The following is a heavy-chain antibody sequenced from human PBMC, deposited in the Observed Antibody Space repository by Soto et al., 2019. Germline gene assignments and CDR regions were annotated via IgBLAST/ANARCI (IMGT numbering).Heavy chain of an antibody. J-gene: IGHJ3*02. CDR1: GGSFSGYY. CDR2: INHSGST. Sequence: QVQLQQWGAGLLKPSETLSLTCAVYGGSFSGYYWSWIRQPPGKGLEWIGEINHSGSTNYNPSLESRVTISVDTSKNQFSLKLSSVTAADTAVYYCARGPIFETHAFDIWGQGTMVTVSS. V-gene: IGHV4-34*01. CDR3: ARGPIFETHAFDI.